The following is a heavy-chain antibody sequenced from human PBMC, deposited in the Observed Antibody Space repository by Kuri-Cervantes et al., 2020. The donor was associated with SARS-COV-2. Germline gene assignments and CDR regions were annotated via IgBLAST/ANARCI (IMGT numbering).Heavy chain of an antibody. Sequence: SVKVSCKASGGTFSSYAISWVRQAPGQGLEWMGGIIPIFGTANYAQKFQGRVTITADKSTSTAYMELSSLRSEDTAVYYCARAPSGSSGWYGGAFDIWGQGTMVTCSS. V-gene: IGHV1-69*06. CDR2: IIPIFGTA. CDR1: GGTFSSYA. CDR3: ARAPSGSSGWYGGAFDI. D-gene: IGHD6-19*01. J-gene: IGHJ3*02.